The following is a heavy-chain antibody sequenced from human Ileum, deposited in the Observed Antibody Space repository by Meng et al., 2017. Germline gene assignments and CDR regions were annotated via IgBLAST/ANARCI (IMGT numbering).Heavy chain of an antibody. CDR1: GGTFNTDA. CDR3: ARDEPDVLIGYEAY. CDR2: IIPIIGTP. J-gene: IGHJ4*02. D-gene: IGHD3-9*01. V-gene: IGHV1-69*06. Sequence: AKWKKPWSSVKVSCKTSGGTFNTDAISWVRQAPGQGLEWMGGIIPIIGTPNYAQKFQGRVTITADISTTTAYMELSSLRSEDTAVYYCARDEPDVLIGYEAYWGQGTLVTVSS.